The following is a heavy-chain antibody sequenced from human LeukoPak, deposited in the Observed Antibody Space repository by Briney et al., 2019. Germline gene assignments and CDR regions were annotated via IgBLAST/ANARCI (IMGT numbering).Heavy chain of an antibody. CDR3: ARDPLDISRWANAFDI. V-gene: IGHV3-30*03. CDR2: ISYNGNNK. D-gene: IGHD5-12*01. J-gene: IGHJ3*02. Sequence: GGPLRLSCVISGYTFTHYGFHWVRQAPGKALEWVAYISYNGNNKYEDSVKGRFTISRDNSKNTLHLQMNGLRAEDTAVYYCARDPLDISRWANAFDIWGQGTTVIVSS. CDR1: GYTFTHYG.